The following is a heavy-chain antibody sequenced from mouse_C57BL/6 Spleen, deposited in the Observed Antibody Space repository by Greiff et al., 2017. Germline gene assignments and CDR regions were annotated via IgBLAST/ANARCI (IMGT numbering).Heavy chain of an antibody. D-gene: IGHD2-4*01. Sequence: EVMLVESGGGLVKPGGSLKLSCAASGFTFSDYGMHWVRQAPEKGLEWVAYISSGSSTIYYADTVKGRFTISRDNAKNTLFLQMTSLGSEDTAMYYCARTYYDYDEGFAYWGQGTLVTVSA. J-gene: IGHJ3*01. CDR3: ARTYYDYDEGFAY. V-gene: IGHV5-17*01. CDR1: GFTFSDYG. CDR2: ISSGSSTI.